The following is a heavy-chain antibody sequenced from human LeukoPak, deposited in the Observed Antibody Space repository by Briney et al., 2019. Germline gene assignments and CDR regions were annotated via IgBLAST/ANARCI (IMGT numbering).Heavy chain of an antibody. J-gene: IGHJ4*02. Sequence: GASVKVSCKASGYTFTSYGISWVRQAPGQGLEWMGWISAYNGNTNYAQKFQGRVTITADESTSTAYMELSSLRSEDTAVYYCASARTTGDYWGQGTLVTVSS. CDR2: ISAYNGNT. V-gene: IGHV1-18*01. CDR1: GYTFTSYG. D-gene: IGHD1-1*01. CDR3: ASARTTGDY.